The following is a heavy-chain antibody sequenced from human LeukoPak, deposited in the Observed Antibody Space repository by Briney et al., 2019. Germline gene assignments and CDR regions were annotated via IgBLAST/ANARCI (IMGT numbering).Heavy chain of an antibody. J-gene: IGHJ4*02. Sequence: ASVKVSCKASGYTFTSYDINWVRQATGQGLEWMGWMNPNSGNTGYAQKFQGRVTITRDTSASTAYMELSSLRSEDTAVYYCARVGLAVANFDYWGQGTLVTVSS. CDR3: ARVGLAVANFDY. CDR1: GYTFTSYD. D-gene: IGHD6-19*01. CDR2: MNPNSGNT. V-gene: IGHV1-8*01.